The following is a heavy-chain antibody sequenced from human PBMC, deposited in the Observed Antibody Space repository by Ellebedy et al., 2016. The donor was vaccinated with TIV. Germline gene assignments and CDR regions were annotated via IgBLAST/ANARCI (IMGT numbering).Heavy chain of an antibody. J-gene: IGHJ4*02. CDR3: AREEYSSGWYVEDY. CDR1: GYTFTSYA. Sequence: AASVKVSCKASGYTFTSYAMHWVRQAPGQRLEWMGWINAGNGNTKYSQKFQGRVTITRDTSASTAYMELSSLRSEDTAVYYCAREEYSSGWYVEDYWGQGTLVTVSS. V-gene: IGHV1-3*01. D-gene: IGHD6-19*01. CDR2: INAGNGNT.